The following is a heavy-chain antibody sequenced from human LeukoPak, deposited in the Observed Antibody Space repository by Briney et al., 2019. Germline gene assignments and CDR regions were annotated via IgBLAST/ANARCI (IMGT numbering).Heavy chain of an antibody. Sequence: SVKVSCKASGGTFSSYAISWVRQAPGQGLEWMEGIIPIFGTANYAQKFQGRVTITTDESTSTAYMELSSLRSEDTAVYYCARGRGKVGATKLGYYYYYMDVWGKGTTVTVSS. J-gene: IGHJ6*03. CDR2: IIPIFGTA. V-gene: IGHV1-69*05. CDR1: GGTFSSYA. CDR3: ARGRGKVGATKLGYYYYYMDV. D-gene: IGHD1-26*01.